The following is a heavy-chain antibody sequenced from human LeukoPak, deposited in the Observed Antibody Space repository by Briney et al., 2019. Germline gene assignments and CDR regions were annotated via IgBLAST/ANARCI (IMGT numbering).Heavy chain of an antibody. CDR1: GFTFSSHW. V-gene: IGHV3-74*01. Sequence: PGGSLRLSCAASGFTFSSHWMHWVRQAPGKGLVWVSHLNSDGSSPRYADSVKGRFTISRDNAKNTLYLQMNSLRAEDTAVYYSERGVGAGDFDLWGRGTLVTVSS. CDR2: LNSDGSSP. J-gene: IGHJ2*01. CDR3: ERGVGAGDFDL. D-gene: IGHD4/OR15-4a*01.